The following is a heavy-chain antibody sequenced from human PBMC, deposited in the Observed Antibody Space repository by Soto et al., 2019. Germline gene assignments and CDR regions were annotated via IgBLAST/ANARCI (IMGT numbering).Heavy chain of an antibody. CDR2: ISGSGGST. J-gene: IGHJ4*02. CDR3: AKDGGRGLAGRITIFGVVTGIDY. Sequence: EVQLLESGGGLVQPGGSLRLSCAASGFTFSSYAMSWVRQAPGKGLEWVSAISGSGGSTYYADSVKGRFTISRGNSKNQLYLQIKRVRTDATAVYYCAKDGGRGLAGRITIFGVVTGIDYWGQGTLVTGSS. D-gene: IGHD3-3*01. V-gene: IGHV3-23*01. CDR1: GFTFSSYA.